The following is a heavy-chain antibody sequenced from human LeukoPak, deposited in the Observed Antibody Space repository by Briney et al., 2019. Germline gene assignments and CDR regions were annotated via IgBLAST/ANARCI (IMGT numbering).Heavy chain of an antibody. CDR1: GYTFTSNY. V-gene: IGHV1-69*13. CDR2: IIPIFGTA. CDR3: ARRSGSYYGRFDY. Sequence: GASVKVSCKASGYTFTSNYIHWVRQAPGQGLEWMGGIIPIFGTANYAQKFQGRVTITADESTSTAYMELSSLRSEDTAVYYCARRSGSYYGRFDYWGQGTLVTVSS. J-gene: IGHJ4*02. D-gene: IGHD1-26*01.